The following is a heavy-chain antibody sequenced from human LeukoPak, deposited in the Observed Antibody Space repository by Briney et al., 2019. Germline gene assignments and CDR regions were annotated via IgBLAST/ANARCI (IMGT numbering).Heavy chain of an antibody. CDR2: ISYSGST. V-gene: IGHV4-59*01. D-gene: IGHD3-10*01. CDR1: GGSISRYY. Sequence: SETLSLTCTVSGGSISRYYWAWIRQPPGKGLEWVGSISYSGSTTYNPSLKSRVTISVDTSKNQFSLKLNSVTAADTAVYYCARDERYYGSGSYFSAFDTWGQGTPVTVSS. J-gene: IGHJ3*02. CDR3: ARDERYYGSGSYFSAFDT.